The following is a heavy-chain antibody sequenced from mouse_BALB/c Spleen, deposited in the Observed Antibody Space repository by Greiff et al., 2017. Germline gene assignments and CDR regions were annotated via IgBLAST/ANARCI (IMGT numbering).Heavy chain of an antibody. D-gene: IGHD2-10*02. CDR3: ARSYGNYVSYYAMDY. Sequence: QVQLKESGAELAKPGASVKMSCKASGYTFTSYWMHWVKQRPGQGLEWIGYINPSTGYTEYNQKFKDKATLTADKSSSTAYMQLSSLTSEDSAVYYCARSYGNYVSYYAMDYWGQGTSVTVSS. CDR1: GYTFTSYW. CDR2: INPSTGYT. J-gene: IGHJ4*01. V-gene: IGHV1-7*01.